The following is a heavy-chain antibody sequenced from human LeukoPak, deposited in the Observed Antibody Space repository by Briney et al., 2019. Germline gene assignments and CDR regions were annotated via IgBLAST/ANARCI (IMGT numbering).Heavy chain of an antibody. CDR3: ANSYSGSHFDY. D-gene: IGHD1-26*01. Sequence: GGSLRLSCAASGFXFDDYAMHWVRQAPGKGLEWVSLISGDGGGTYYADSVKGRFTISRDNSKNSLCLQMNSLRSEDTAFYYCANSYSGSHFDYWGQGTLVTVSS. CDR2: ISGDGGGT. J-gene: IGHJ4*02. V-gene: IGHV3-43*02. CDR1: GFXFDDYA.